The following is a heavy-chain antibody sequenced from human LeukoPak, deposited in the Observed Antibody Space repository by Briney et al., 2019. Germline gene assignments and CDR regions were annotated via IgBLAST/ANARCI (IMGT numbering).Heavy chain of an antibody. J-gene: IGHJ1*01. Sequence: SETLSLTCTVSGGSISGYYWSWVRQPAGKGLEWIGRIHTNDGTNFNPSLKSRVTMSLDTSKNQFSLKLPSVTAADTAVYYCARGAATYDFQYWGQGTLVAVSS. CDR3: ARGAATYDFQY. CDR2: IHTNDGT. V-gene: IGHV4-4*07. D-gene: IGHD6-25*01. CDR1: GGSISGYY.